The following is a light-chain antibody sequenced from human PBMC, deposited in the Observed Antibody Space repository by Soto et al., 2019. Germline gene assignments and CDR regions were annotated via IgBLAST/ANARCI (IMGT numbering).Light chain of an antibody. CDR1: QSFRGL. CDR2: DEY. CDR3: QKRHMWPIT. J-gene: IGKJ5*01. Sequence: EVVLTESPVTLSLSPVERASLSWRASQSFRGLLAWYQQKTGQAPRILIYDEYNRATGIPHRFSGSGSGTDFTLTISSLEPEDSAVYYCQKRHMWPITCGQGTRLEIK. V-gene: IGKV3-11*01.